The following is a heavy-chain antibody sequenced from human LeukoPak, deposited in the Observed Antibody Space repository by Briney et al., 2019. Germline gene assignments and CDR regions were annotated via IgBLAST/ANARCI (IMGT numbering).Heavy chain of an antibody. J-gene: IGHJ4*02. V-gene: IGHV3-7*01. Sequence: GGSLRLSCAASGFTFTNFWMSWVRQAPGKGLEWVANIMEDGSKTNYVDSVKGRFTISRDNAKTSLYLHMSSLRAEDTAVYYCARVFGAGYSDYWGQGTLVTVSS. CDR3: ARVFGAGYSDY. CDR2: IMEDGSKT. CDR1: GFTFTNFW. D-gene: IGHD4/OR15-4a*01.